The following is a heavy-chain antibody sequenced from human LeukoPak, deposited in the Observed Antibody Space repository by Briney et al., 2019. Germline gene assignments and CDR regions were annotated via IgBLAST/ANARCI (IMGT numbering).Heavy chain of an antibody. CDR3: ARGGYYGLGNDFRFDP. CDR1: GGSISSYY. Sequence: SETLSLTCTVSGGSISSYYWSWLRQPPGKGLEWIGYIYYSGSTYYNPSLKSRVTISVDTSKNQFSLKLSSVTAADTAVYFCARGGYYGLGNDFRFDPWGQGTLVTVSS. V-gene: IGHV4-59*01. CDR2: IYYSGST. J-gene: IGHJ5*02. D-gene: IGHD3-10*01.